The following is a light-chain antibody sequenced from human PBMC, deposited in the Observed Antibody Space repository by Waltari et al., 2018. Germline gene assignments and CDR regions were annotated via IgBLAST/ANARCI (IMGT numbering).Light chain of an antibody. Sequence: IQMTQSPSSLSASVRHSCPITCQASQYISNYLNWYQQKPGKAPKLLIYDASNLETGVPSRFSGSGSGTDFTFTISSLQPEDIATYYCQQYDNLPITFGQGTRLEIK. V-gene: IGKV1-33*01. CDR1: QYISNY. CDR3: QQYDNLPIT. J-gene: IGKJ5*01. CDR2: DAS.